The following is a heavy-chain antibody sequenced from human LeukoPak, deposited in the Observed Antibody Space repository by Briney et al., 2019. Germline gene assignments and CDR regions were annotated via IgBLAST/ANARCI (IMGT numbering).Heavy chain of an antibody. D-gene: IGHD6-13*01. CDR2: ISACNGNT. CDR1: GYTFTSYG. J-gene: IGHJ5*02. CDR3: ARVGASLDSSSPFDP. Sequence: ASVKVSCKASGYTFTSYGISWVRQAPGQGLEWMGWISACNGNTNYAQKLQGRVTMTTDTSTSTAYMELRSLRSDDTAVYYCARVGASLDSSSPFDPWGQGTLVTVSS. V-gene: IGHV1-18*01.